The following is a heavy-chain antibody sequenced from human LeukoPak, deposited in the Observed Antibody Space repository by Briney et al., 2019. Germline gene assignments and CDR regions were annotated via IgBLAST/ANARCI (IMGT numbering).Heavy chain of an antibody. V-gene: IGHV3-15*01. D-gene: IGHD3-3*01. Sequence: GGSLRLSCAASGFTFSNAWMSWVRQAPGKGLEWVGRIKSKTDGGTTDYAAPVKGRFTISRDNSKNTLYLQMNSLRAEDTAVYYCAKSSERDGGESYYDFWSGYYEETNFDYWGQGTLVTVSS. CDR2: IKSKTDGGTT. CDR1: GFTFSNAW. J-gene: IGHJ4*02. CDR3: AKSSERDGGESYYDFWSGYYEETNFDY.